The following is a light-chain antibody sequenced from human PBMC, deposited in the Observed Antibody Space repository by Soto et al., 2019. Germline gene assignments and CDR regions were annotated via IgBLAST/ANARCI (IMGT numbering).Light chain of an antibody. CDR3: QQYGSAPWT. CDR1: QNINTNY. Sequence: DIVLTQSPGTLSLSPGERATLSCRASQNINTNYFAWYQQKSGQAPRLVIYGASSRAPGVPDRFSGSGSEADFTLTINRLEPEDVAVYYCQQYGSAPWTFGQGTKVEIK. J-gene: IGKJ1*01. V-gene: IGKV3-20*01. CDR2: GAS.